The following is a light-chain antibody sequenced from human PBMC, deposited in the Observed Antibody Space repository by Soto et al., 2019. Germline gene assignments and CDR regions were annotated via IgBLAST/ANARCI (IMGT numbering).Light chain of an antibody. CDR1: QSINRH. J-gene: IGKJ4*01. CDR3: QQYNDWPTLT. CDR2: DAS. V-gene: IGKV3-11*01. Sequence: LLTQSPATLSLSPGESATLSCRASQSINRHLAWYRQKPGQAPRLLIYDASNRATGIPARFSGSGSGTDFTLTISSLAPEDFAVSYCQQYNDWPTLTFGGGTKVDIK.